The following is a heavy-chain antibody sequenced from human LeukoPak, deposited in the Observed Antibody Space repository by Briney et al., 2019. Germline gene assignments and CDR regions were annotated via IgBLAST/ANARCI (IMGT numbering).Heavy chain of an antibody. V-gene: IGHV4-4*07. J-gene: IGHJ5*02. CDR1: GGSISSYY. D-gene: IGHD3-10*01. CDR3: ARSAYYYGSEQDNWFDP. Sequence: SETLSLTCTVSGGSISSYYWSWIRQPAGKGLEWIGRIYTSGSTNYNPSLKSRVTMSVDTSKNQFSLKLSSVTAADTAVYYCARSAYYYGSEQDNWFDPWGQGTLVTVSS. CDR2: IYTSGST.